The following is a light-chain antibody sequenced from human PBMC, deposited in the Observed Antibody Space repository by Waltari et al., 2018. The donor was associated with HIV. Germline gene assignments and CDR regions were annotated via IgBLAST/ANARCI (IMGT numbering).Light chain of an antibody. CDR1: SSDLGDYDY. CDR2: DVS. J-gene: IGLJ3*02. Sequence: QSALTQPASVSGSPGQSITISCPGTSSDLGDYDYIPWSQKHPGKPPQLIIYDVSHRPSGVSNRFSGSKSGNTASLTISGLQAEDEADYYCCSYTSSSVLFGGGTTLTVL. V-gene: IGLV2-14*03. CDR3: CSYTSSSVL.